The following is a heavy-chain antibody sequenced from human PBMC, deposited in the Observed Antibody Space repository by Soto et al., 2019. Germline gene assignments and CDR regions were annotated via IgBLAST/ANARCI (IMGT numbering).Heavy chain of an antibody. J-gene: IGHJ4*02. CDR1: GFTVSSNY. Sequence: EVQLVESGGGLVQPGGSLRLSCAASGFTVSSNYMSWVRQAPGKGLEWVSVIYSGGSTYYADSVKGRFTISRDNSKNTLYLQMNSLRAEDTAVYYCARVHDYGDYPFFDYWGQGTLVTVSS. V-gene: IGHV3-66*01. CDR2: IYSGGST. CDR3: ARVHDYGDYPFFDY. D-gene: IGHD4-17*01.